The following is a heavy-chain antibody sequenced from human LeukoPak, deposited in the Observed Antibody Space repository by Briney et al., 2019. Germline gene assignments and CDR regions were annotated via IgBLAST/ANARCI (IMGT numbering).Heavy chain of an antibody. J-gene: IGHJ6*03. CDR1: GASISSGSGY. CDR2: IYTSGST. D-gene: IGHD3-10*01. Sequence: SQTLSLTCAVSGASISSGSGYWSWIRQPAGKGLEWIGRIYTSGSTNYNPSLKSRVTMSVDTSKNQFSLKLSSVTAADTAVYYCAREGRITMVRGVTPYYYYYMDVWGKGTTVTISS. CDR3: AREGRITMVRGVTPYYYYYMDV. V-gene: IGHV4-61*02.